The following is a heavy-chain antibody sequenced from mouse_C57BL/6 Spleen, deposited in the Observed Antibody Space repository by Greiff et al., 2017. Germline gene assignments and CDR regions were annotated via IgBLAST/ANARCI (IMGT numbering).Heavy chain of an antibody. J-gene: IGHJ4*01. V-gene: IGHV8-12*01. CDR3: ARRANYGSRRRYAMDD. D-gene: IGHD1-1*01. Sequence: QVTLKVSGPGILQSSQTLSLTCSFSGFSLSTSGMGVSWIRQPSGKGLEWLAHIYWDDDKRYNPSLKSRLTISKDTSRNQVFRKITSEDTADTATYYCARRANYGSRRRYAMDDWGEGTSVTVSS. CDR2: IYWDDDK. CDR1: GFSLSTSGMG.